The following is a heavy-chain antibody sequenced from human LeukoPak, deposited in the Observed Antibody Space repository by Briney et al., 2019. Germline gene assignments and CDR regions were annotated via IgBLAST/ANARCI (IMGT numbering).Heavy chain of an antibody. CDR2: ITGSGGST. D-gene: IGHD3-10*01. Sequence: GGSLRLSCAASGFTFSSYGMTWVRQAPGKGLEWVSAITGSGGSTFYADSVKGRFTISRDNSKNTLYLRMNSLRAEDTAVYYCAKFGQWKNYGMDVWGQGTTVTVSS. CDR3: AKFGQWKNYGMDV. V-gene: IGHV3-23*01. CDR1: GFTFSSYG. J-gene: IGHJ6*02.